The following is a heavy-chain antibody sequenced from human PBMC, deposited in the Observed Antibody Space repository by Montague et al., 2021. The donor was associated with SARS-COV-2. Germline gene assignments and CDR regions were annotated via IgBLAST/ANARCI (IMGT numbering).Heavy chain of an antibody. CDR2: ISSSSSYI. Sequence: PLRLSCAASVFTFSSHRMHWVRQAPGKGLEWVSSISSSSSYIYYADSVKGRFTISRDNAKNSLYLPMNSLRAEDTAVYYCARDPHYDILTGYYSYWGQGTLVTVSS. J-gene: IGHJ4*02. D-gene: IGHD3-9*01. CDR3: ARDPHYDILTGYYSY. CDR1: VFTFSSHR. V-gene: IGHV3-21*01.